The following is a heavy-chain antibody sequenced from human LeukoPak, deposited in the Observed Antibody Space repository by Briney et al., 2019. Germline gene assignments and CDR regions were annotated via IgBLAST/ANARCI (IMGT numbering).Heavy chain of an antibody. CDR2: ISAYNGNT. V-gene: IGHV1-18*01. J-gene: IGHJ4*02. CDR1: GYTFTSYG. CDR3: ARDNYSSGWSQYYFDY. Sequence: ASVKVSCKASGYTFTSYGISWVRQAPEQGLEWMGWISAYNGNTNYAQKLQGRVTMTTDTSTSTAYMELRSLRSDDTAVYYCARDNYSSGWSQYYFDYWGQGTLVTVSS. D-gene: IGHD6-19*01.